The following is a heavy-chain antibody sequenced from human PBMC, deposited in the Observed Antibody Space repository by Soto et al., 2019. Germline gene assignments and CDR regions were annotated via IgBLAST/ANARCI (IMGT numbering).Heavy chain of an antibody. CDR2: INPNSGGT. D-gene: IGHD6-19*01. Sequence: GASVNVSCKASGYTFTDYYMHWVRQAPGQGLEWMGWINPNSGGTNYAQKFQGWVTMTRDTSISTAYMELSRLRSDDTAVYYCAREESSGWALTAGAFDTWGQGTMVTVSS. CDR3: AREESSGWALTAGAFDT. V-gene: IGHV1-2*04. CDR1: GYTFTDYY. J-gene: IGHJ3*02.